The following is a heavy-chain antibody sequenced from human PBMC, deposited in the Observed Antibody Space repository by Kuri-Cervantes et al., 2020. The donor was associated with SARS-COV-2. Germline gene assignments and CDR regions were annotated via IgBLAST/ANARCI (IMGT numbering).Heavy chain of an antibody. D-gene: IGHD1-26*01. CDR3: ASRPFFGEGGTGFDS. CDR1: GGSVSSGPYY. Sequence: GSLRLSCTVSGGSVSSGPYYWNWIRQPPGKGLEWIGYISYSGNTNYNPSLKSRVTMSIETSKNQVSLKLRSVTAADTAVYYCASRPFFGEGGTGFDSWGQGTLVTVSS. V-gene: IGHV4-61*01. CDR2: ISYSGNT. J-gene: IGHJ4*02.